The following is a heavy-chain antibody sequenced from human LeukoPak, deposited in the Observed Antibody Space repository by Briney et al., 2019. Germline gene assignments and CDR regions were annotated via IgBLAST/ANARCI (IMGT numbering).Heavy chain of an antibody. D-gene: IGHD3-10*01. CDR2: INHSGST. V-gene: IGHV4-34*01. J-gene: IGHJ5*02. CDR3: ARDGGSGSYYKKNWFDP. Sequence: TSETLSLTCAVYGGSFSGYYWSWIRQPPGKGLEWIGEINHSGSTNYSPSLKSRVTISVDTSKNQFSLKLSSVTAADTAVYYCARDGGSGSYYKKNWFDPWGQGTLVTVSS. CDR1: GGSFSGYY.